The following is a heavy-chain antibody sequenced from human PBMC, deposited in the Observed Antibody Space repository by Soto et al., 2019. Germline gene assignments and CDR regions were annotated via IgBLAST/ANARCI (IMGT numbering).Heavy chain of an antibody. D-gene: IGHD3-10*01. Sequence: SETLSLTCALYGGSFSGYCWTWIRQSPGKGLEWIGEISPTGVTAYKPSLNSRVSISLDTSKSQFSLSLMSATAADTAVYYCARVGPRGPRAARVRQNWFDPWGQGTLVTVSS. J-gene: IGHJ5*02. CDR3: ARVGPRGPRAARVRQNWFDP. V-gene: IGHV4-34*01. CDR1: GGSFSGYC. CDR2: ISPTGVT.